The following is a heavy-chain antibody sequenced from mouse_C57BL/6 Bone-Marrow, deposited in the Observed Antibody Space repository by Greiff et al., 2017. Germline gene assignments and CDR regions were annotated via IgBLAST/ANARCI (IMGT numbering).Heavy chain of an antibody. CDR2: IWSGGST. J-gene: IGHJ3*01. V-gene: IGHV2-2*01. Sequence: VKLQESGPGLVQPSQSLSITCTVSGFSLTSYGVHWVRQSPGKGLEWLGVIWSGGSTDYNAAFISRLSISKDNSKSQVFFKMNSLQADDTAIYYCARNGYLPWFAYWGQGTLVTVSA. CDR1: GFSLTSYG. CDR3: ARNGYLPWFAY.